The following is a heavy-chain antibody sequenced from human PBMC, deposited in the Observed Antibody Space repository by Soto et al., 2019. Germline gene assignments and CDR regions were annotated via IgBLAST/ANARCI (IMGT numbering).Heavy chain of an antibody. Sequence: GGSLRLSCTASGFTFGDYAMSWFRQAPGKGLEWVGFIRSKAYGGTTEYAASVKGRFTISRDDSKSIAYLQMNSLKTEDTAVYYCTREPMAVAGTPRIVVFDYWGQGTLVTVSS. V-gene: IGHV3-49*03. CDR3: TREPMAVAGTPRIVVFDY. D-gene: IGHD6-19*01. CDR2: IRSKAYGGTT. CDR1: GFTFGDYA. J-gene: IGHJ4*02.